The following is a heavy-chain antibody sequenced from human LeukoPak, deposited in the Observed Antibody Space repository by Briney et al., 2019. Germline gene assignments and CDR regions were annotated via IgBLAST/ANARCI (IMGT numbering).Heavy chain of an antibody. CDR2: ISGSGGST. D-gene: IGHD6-13*01. CDR3: ASRIAAAGTPLEY. V-gene: IGHV3-23*01. Sequence: GGSLRLSCAASGFTFSSYAMSWVRQAPGKGLEWVSTISGSGGSTYYADSVKGRFTISRDNSKNTLYLQMNSLRAEDTAVYYCASRIAAAGTPLEYWGQGTLVTVSS. J-gene: IGHJ4*02. CDR1: GFTFSSYA.